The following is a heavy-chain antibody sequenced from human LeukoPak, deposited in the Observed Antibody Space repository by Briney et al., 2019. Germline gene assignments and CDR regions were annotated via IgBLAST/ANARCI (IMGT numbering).Heavy chain of an antibody. CDR2: INHSGST. V-gene: IGHV4-34*01. D-gene: IGHD3-3*01. CDR3: ARGFGFAKGLRMYYDFWSGYDWFDP. CDR1: GGSFSGYY. Sequence: SETLSLTCAVYGGSFSGYYWSWIRQPPGKGLEWIGEINHSGSTNYNPSLKSRVTISVDTSKNQFSLKLSSVTAADTAVYYCARGFGFAKGLRMYYDFWSGYDWFDPWGQGTLVTVSS. J-gene: IGHJ5*02.